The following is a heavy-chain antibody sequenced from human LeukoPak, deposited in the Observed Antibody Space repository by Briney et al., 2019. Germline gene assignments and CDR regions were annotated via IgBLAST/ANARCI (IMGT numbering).Heavy chain of an antibody. V-gene: IGHV4-39*07. J-gene: IGHJ6*03. CDR1: GGSISSSSYY. CDR3: ARGNSSGWWYYYYYMDV. D-gene: IGHD6-19*01. Sequence: SETLSLTCTVSGGSISSSSYYWGWIRQPPGKGLEWIGSIYYSGSTYYNPSLKSRVTISVDTSKNQFSLKLSSVTAADTAVYYCARGNSSGWWYYYYYMDVWGKGTTVTVSS. CDR2: IYYSGST.